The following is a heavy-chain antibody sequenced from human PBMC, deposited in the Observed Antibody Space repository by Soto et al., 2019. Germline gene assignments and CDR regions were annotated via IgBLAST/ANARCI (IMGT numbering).Heavy chain of an antibody. CDR1: GGTFTTYP. J-gene: IGHJ4*02. CDR3: ARQFTDGDYQY. Sequence: QVQLVQSGAEVKKPGSSVKVSCKASGGTFTTYPINWVRQAPGQGLEWMGGIIPMFGTTNYAQKFQGRVTITADESTSTAYMELSSLRSEDTAIYYCARQFTDGDYQYWGQGTLVTVSS. D-gene: IGHD4-17*01. V-gene: IGHV1-69*01. CDR2: IIPMFGTT.